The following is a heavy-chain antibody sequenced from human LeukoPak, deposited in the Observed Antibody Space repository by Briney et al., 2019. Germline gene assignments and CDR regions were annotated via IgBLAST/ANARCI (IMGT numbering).Heavy chain of an antibody. CDR2: MNPNSGNT. CDR3: ARATTVTTLGYYYYYMDV. CDR1: GYTFTSYY. V-gene: IGHV1-8*03. J-gene: IGHJ6*03. D-gene: IGHD4-11*01. Sequence: ASVTVSCKASGYTFTSYYMHWVRQAPGQGLEGMGWMNPNSGNTGYAQKFQGRVTITRNTSISTAYMELSSLRSEDTAVYYCARATTVTTLGYYYYYMDVWGKGTTVTVSS.